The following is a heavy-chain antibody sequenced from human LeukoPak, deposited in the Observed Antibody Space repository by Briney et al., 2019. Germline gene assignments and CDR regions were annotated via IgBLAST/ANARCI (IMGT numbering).Heavy chain of an antibody. Sequence: PGGSLRLSCAASGFTFSNYTMNWVRQAPGKGLEWVSSISPSSTYIYYGDSVKGRFTISRDNAKKSVYLQMNSLRAEDTAVYYCAREEGYSGYDFWYWGQGTLVTVSS. V-gene: IGHV3-21*01. CDR2: ISPSSTYI. CDR1: GFTFSNYT. CDR3: AREEGYSGYDFWY. J-gene: IGHJ4*02. D-gene: IGHD5-12*01.